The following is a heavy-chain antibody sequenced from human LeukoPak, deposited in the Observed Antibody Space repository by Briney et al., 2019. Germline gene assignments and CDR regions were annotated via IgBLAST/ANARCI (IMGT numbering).Heavy chain of an antibody. Sequence: ASVKVSCKASGYSFTSYAINWVRQAPGQRLEWMGWINAGNGNTKYSQEFQGRVTITRDTSANTAYMELSSLRSEDTAVYYCARGYSSSWYHLTYYYYYMDVWGKGTTVTVSS. CDR2: INAGNGNT. D-gene: IGHD6-13*01. CDR1: GYSFTSYA. J-gene: IGHJ6*03. V-gene: IGHV1-3*03. CDR3: ARGYSSSWYHLTYYYYYMDV.